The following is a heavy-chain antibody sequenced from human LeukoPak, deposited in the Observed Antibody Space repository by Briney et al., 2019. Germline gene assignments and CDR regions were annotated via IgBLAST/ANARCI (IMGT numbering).Heavy chain of an antibody. V-gene: IGHV3-30*18. Sequence: GGSLRLSCVASGFTFRSYGMHWVRQAPGKGLEWVTFTSYDGSDKYYADSVRGRFTISRDNFKNTLYLQMNGLRVEDTAVYYCAKVRYDYYGMDVWGQGTTVTVSS. J-gene: IGHJ6*02. CDR2: TSYDGSDK. CDR3: AKVRYDYYGMDV. D-gene: IGHD3-9*01. CDR1: GFTFRSYG.